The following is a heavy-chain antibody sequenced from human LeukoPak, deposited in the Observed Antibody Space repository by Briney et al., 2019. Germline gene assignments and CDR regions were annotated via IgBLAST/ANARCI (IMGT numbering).Heavy chain of an antibody. Sequence: PGGSLRLSCSASRFTFSSYTIHWVRQAPGKGLEWVAVISYDGNNKYYADSVKGRFTISRDNSKNTLYLQMNSLRAEDTAIYYCAKNQWLVPYPPDYWGQGTLVTVSS. J-gene: IGHJ4*02. D-gene: IGHD6-19*01. CDR3: AKNQWLVPYPPDY. V-gene: IGHV3-30-3*02. CDR1: RFTFSSYT. CDR2: ISYDGNNK.